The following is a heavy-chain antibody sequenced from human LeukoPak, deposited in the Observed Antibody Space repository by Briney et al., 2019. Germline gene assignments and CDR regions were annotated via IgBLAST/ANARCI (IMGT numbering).Heavy chain of an antibody. CDR2: IYTSGST. D-gene: IGHD6-19*01. V-gene: IGHV4-4*07. CDR3: ARAYSSGWSGYFQH. CDR1: GGSISSYY. J-gene: IGHJ1*01. Sequence: SETLSLTCTVSGGSISSYYWSWIRQPAGKGLEWIGRIYTSGSTNYNPSLKSRVTMSVDTSKNQFSLKLSSVTAADTAVYYCARAYSSGWSGYFQHWGRAPWSPSPQ.